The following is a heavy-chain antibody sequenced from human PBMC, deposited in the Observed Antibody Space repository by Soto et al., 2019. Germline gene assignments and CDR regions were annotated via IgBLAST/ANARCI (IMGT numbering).Heavy chain of an antibody. D-gene: IGHD3-22*01. CDR1: GYTFTSYG. V-gene: IGHV1-18*01. CDR2: IIAYNGNT. Sequence: GASVKVSCKASGYTFTSYGISWVRQAPGQGLEWMGWIIAYNGNTNYAQKLQGRVTMTTDTSTSTAYMELRSLRSDDTAVYYCARGAYYDSRGDAFDIWGQGTMVTVSS. CDR3: ARGAYYDSRGDAFDI. J-gene: IGHJ3*02.